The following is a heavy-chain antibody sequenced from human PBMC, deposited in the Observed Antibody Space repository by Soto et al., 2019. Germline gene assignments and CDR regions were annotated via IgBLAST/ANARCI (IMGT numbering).Heavy chain of an antibody. CDR2: IIPIFGTA. V-gene: IGHV1-69*13. CDR1: GGTFSSYA. D-gene: IGHD3-9*01. J-gene: IGHJ4*02. Sequence: SVKVSCKASGGTFSSYAISWVRQAPGQGLEWMGGIIPIFGTANYAQKFQGRVTITADESTSTAYMELSSLRSEDTAVYYCACTHDDYDTLDYWGQGALVTVSS. CDR3: ACTHDDYDTLDY.